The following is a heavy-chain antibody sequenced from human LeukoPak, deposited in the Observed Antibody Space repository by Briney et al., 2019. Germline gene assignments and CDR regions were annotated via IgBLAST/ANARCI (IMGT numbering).Heavy chain of an antibody. J-gene: IGHJ6*03. Sequence: GGSLRLSCAASGFTFSDYYMSWVRQAPGKGLEWVAYIQFDGSNEQYADSVKGRFSISRDSSKNILYLQMNSLRAEDTAVYYCAKDRCSNGIGCYYYYMDVWGKGTTVTISS. CDR3: AKDRCSNGIGCYYYYMDV. CDR2: IQFDGSNE. CDR1: GFTFSDYY. V-gene: IGHV3-30*02. D-gene: IGHD2-8*01.